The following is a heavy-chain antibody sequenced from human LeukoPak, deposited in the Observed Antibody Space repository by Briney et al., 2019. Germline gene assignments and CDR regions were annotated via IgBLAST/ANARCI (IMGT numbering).Heavy chain of an antibody. CDR1: GGSISSYY. Sequence: PSETLSLTCTVSGGSISSYYWSWIRQPPGKGLEWIGYIYYSGSTNYNPSLKSRVTISVDTSKNQFSLKLSSVTAADTAVYYCARRGPYGVASYFDYWGQGTPVTVSS. J-gene: IGHJ4*02. CDR2: IYYSGST. D-gene: IGHD3-3*01. CDR3: ARRGPYGVASYFDY. V-gene: IGHV4-59*08.